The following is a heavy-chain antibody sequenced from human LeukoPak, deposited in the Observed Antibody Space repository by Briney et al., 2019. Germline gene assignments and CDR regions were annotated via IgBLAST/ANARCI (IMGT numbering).Heavy chain of an antibody. Sequence: GGSLRLSCAASGFTFSSYAMHWVRQAPGKWLEWVAVISYDGSNKYYADSVKGRFTISRDNSKNTLYLQMNSLRAEDTAVYYCAGGEGYCSRAKWHGAFKGIEGWGQGTAVIVSS. V-gene: IGHV3-30-3*01. CDR1: GFTFSSYA. D-gene: IGHD2-2*01. CDR2: ISYDGSNK. CDR3: AGGEGYCSRAKWHGAFKGIEG. J-gene: IGHJ6*02.